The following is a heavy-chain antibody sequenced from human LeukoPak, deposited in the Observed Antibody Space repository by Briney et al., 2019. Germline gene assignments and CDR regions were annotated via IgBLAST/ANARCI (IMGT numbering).Heavy chain of an antibody. CDR3: AKGPPTPYTSSWYDH. CDR2: IPGSGGNT. V-gene: IGHV3-23*01. J-gene: IGHJ5*02. CDR1: GFTFSSHA. D-gene: IGHD2-2*01. Sequence: PGGSLRLSCAASGFTFSSHAMSWVRQAPGKGLEWVSEIPGSGGNTYSADSVKGRFTISRDNSNDTLFLQMNSLRVGDTAVYYCAKGPPTPYTSSWYDHWGQGTLVTVSS.